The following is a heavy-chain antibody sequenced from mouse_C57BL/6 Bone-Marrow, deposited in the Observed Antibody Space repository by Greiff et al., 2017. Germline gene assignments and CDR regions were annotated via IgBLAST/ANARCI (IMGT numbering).Heavy chain of an antibody. Sequence: VKLMESGAELARPGASVKMSCKASGSTFTSYTMHWVKQRPGQGLEWIGYINPSSGYTKYNQKFKDKATLTADKSSSTAYMQLSSLTSEDSAVYYCARYELSYPFAYWGQGTLVTVSA. CDR3: ARYELSYPFAY. CDR1: GSTFTSYT. CDR2: INPSSGYT. D-gene: IGHD6-5*01. J-gene: IGHJ3*01. V-gene: IGHV1-4*01.